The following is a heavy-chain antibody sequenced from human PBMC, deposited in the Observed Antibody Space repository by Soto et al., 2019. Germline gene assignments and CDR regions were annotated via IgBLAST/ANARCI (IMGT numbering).Heavy chain of an antibody. V-gene: IGHV3-23*01. CDR1: GCTFSSYA. CDR3: AKVGASSIAARPAIFYYYYVMDV. D-gene: IGHD6-6*01. Sequence: PGGSLRLSCAASGCTFSSYAMSWVRQAPGKGLEWVSAISGSGGSTYYADSVKGRFTISRDNSKNTLYLQMNSLRAEDTAVYYCAKVGASSIAARPAIFYYYYVMDVWGQGTRVTASS. J-gene: IGHJ6*02. CDR2: ISGSGGST.